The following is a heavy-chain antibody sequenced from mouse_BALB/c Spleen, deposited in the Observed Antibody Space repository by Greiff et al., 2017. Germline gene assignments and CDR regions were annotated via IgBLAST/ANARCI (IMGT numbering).Heavy chain of an antibody. J-gene: IGHJ4*01. CDR1: GFTFSSYA. CDR2: ISSGGSYT. D-gene: IGHD2-2*01. V-gene: IGHV5-9-4*01. CDR3: ARDHYGDDGYYYAMDY. Sequence: EVKLMESGGGLVKPGGSLKLSCAASGFTFSSYAMSWVRQSPEKRLEWVAEISSGGSYTYYPDTVTGRFTISRDNAKNTLYLEMSSLRSEDTAMYYCARDHYGDDGYYYAMDYWGQGTSVTVSS.